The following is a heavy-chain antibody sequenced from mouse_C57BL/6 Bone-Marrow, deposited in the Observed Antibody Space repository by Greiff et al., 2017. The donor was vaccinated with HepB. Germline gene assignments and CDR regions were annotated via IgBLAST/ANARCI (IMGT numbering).Heavy chain of an antibody. J-gene: IGHJ1*03. CDR1: GYTFTSYW. Sequence: QVQLQQPGTELVKPGASVKLSCKASGYTFTSYWMHWVKQRPGQGLEWIGNINPSNGGTNYNEKFKSKATLTVDKSSSTAYMQLSSLTSEDSAFYYCARSRKYGSSWYFDVWGTGTTVTVSS. D-gene: IGHD1-1*01. CDR2: INPSNGGT. CDR3: ARSRKYGSSWYFDV. V-gene: IGHV1-53*01.